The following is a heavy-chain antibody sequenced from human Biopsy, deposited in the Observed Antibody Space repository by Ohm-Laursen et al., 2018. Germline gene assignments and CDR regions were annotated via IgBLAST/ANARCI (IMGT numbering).Heavy chain of an antibody. CDR3: ARGGSGSGYYGMDV. J-gene: IGHJ6*02. CDR1: GDAFSRSA. Sequence: SSVKVSCKASGDAFSRSAFFWVRQAPGQGLVYLGRIIPIVGITNHAQTFQGRITLTADKSTFMVYMELSRLRSDDTAIYYCARGGSGSGYYGMDVWGQGATVSVSS. CDR2: IIPIVGIT. V-gene: IGHV1-69*04. D-gene: IGHD3-10*01.